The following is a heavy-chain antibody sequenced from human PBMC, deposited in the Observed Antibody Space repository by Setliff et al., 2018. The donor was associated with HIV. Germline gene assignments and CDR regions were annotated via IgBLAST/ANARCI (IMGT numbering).Heavy chain of an antibody. CDR2: LSGSSSYW. V-gene: IGHV3-21*01. D-gene: IGHD4-4*01. CDR1: GFTFFDYA. Sequence: GGSLRLSCAASGFTFFDYALNWVRQAPGKGLEWVSSLSGSSSYWKYADSVKGRFTISRDNAKNSLYLQMSSLRAEDTAVYYCAREIRAGNYPPYNYYFYMDVWGKGTTVTVSS. J-gene: IGHJ6*03. CDR3: AREIRAGNYPPYNYYFYMDV.